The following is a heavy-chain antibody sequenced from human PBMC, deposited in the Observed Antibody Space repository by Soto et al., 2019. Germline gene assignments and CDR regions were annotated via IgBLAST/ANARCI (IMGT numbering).Heavy chain of an antibody. CDR2: FKGDGSET. Sequence: CGCRRLSCAASGFTFSSYWMHWVRQSPGKGLVWVSRFKGDGSETTYAGLVKGRFTISRANAKNTLYLQLNSLRAEDTAVYYCLRGNSGYGNFDYWGQGTRVAVSS. J-gene: IGHJ4*02. D-gene: IGHD5-12*01. CDR3: LRGNSGYGNFDY. V-gene: IGHV3-74*01. CDR1: GFTFSSYW.